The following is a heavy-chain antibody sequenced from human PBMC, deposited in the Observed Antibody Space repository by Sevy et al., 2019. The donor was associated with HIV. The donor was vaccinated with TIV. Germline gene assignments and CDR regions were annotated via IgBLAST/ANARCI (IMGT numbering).Heavy chain of an antibody. CDR3: ARNRDYYDSSGFSY. V-gene: IGHV3-21*06. J-gene: IGHJ4*02. D-gene: IGHD3-22*01. CDR2: ISSGSSYI. CDR1: GFTFNYFN. Sequence: GGSLRLSCAASGFTFNYFNMNWVHQAPGKGLEWVSSISSGSSYIKYADSVQGRFTISRDNAKSSLYLQMNSLSAEDTAVYYCARNRDYYDSSGFSYWGQGTLVTVSS.